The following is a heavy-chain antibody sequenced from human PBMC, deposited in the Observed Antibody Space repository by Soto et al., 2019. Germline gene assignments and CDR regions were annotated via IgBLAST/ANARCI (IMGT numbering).Heavy chain of an antibody. CDR1: GFTFSSYG. J-gene: IGHJ4*02. CDR3: AKDMDYYDSSGYYHFDY. Sequence: GGSLRLSCAASGFTFSSYGMHWVRQAPGKGLEWVAVISYDGSNKYYADSVKGRFTISRDNSQNTLYLQMNSLRAEDTAVYYCAKDMDYYDSSGYYHFDYWGQGTLVTVSS. CDR2: ISYDGSNK. D-gene: IGHD3-22*01. V-gene: IGHV3-30*18.